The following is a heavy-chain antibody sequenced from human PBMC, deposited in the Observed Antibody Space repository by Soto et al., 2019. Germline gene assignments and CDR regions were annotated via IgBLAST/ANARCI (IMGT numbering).Heavy chain of an antibody. CDR2: IKSDGGAT. J-gene: IGHJ5*02. CDR1: GFTISTYW. Sequence: GGSLRLSCVASGFTISTYWMHWVRQAPGKGLVWVSRIKSDGGATNYADSLEGRFTISRDNAKNTVYLQMSNLRADDTAVYYCARDPDPGRTWFAPWGQETMVTVSS. CDR3: ARDPDPGRTWFAP. V-gene: IGHV3-74*01.